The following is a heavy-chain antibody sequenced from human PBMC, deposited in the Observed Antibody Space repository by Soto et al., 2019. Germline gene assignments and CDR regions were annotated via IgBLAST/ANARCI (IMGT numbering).Heavy chain of an antibody. D-gene: IGHD2-15*01. Sequence: GSLRLSCQASGFNFDNYGMHWVRQAPGKGLEWVAVITYDGSFQYYADSVKGRFTISRDNSKNTLYLQMNSLRAEDTAVYYCARGGRWPLDYFDYWGQGTLVTVSS. CDR1: GFNFDNYG. V-gene: IGHV3-30*03. J-gene: IGHJ4*02. CDR2: ITYDGSFQ. CDR3: ARGGRWPLDYFDY.